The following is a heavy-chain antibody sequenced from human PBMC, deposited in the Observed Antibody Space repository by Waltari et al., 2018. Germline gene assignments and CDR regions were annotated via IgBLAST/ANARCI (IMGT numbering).Heavy chain of an antibody. D-gene: IGHD1-26*01. CDR2: IKQDGREK. J-gene: IGHJ4*02. CDR3: ARVSWDTITRKGIDY. Sequence: EVQLVESGGDLVQPGGALRLSCAASGFTFSTYWMSWVRQAPGKGLEWVANIKQDGREKLYVDSVKGRFTISRDNARNSLYLQMNSLRGEDTAVYYCARVSWDTITRKGIDYWGLGTLVIVSS. CDR1: GFTFSTYW. V-gene: IGHV3-7*01.